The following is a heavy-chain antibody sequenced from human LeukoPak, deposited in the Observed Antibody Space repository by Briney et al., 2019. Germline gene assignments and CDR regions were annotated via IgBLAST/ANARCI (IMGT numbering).Heavy chain of an antibody. J-gene: IGHJ4*02. Sequence: PGGFLRLSCAASRFTFSSYSMNWVRQAPGKGLEWVSSISSSSSYIYYADSVKGRFTISRDNAKNSLYLQMNSLRAEDTAVYYCARVGSGGSYDYWGQGTLVTVSS. V-gene: IGHV3-21*01. CDR3: ARVGSGGSYDY. D-gene: IGHD1-26*01. CDR1: RFTFSSYS. CDR2: ISSSSSYI.